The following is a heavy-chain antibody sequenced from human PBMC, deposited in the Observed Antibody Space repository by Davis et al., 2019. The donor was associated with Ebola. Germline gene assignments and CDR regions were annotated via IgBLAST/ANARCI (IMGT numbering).Heavy chain of an antibody. CDR1: GGSFSGYY. CDR3: ARGYCSGGSCFPLDY. CDR2: IYYSGST. J-gene: IGHJ4*02. V-gene: IGHV4-34*01. Sequence: PSETLSLTCAVYGGSFSGYYWGWIRQPPGQGLEWIWSIYYSGSTYYNPSLKSRVAISVDTSKNQFSLKLSALTAADTAVYYCARGYCSGGSCFPLDYWGQGTLVTVSS. D-gene: IGHD2-15*01.